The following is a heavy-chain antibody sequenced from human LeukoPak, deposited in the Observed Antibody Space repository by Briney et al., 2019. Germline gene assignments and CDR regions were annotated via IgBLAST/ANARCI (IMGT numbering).Heavy chain of an antibody. D-gene: IGHD6-19*01. CDR3: SRDLSSGWYYSAFDI. V-gene: IGHV3-23*01. CDR2: ISGSEGST. Sequence: GGSLRLSCAASGFPFSIYPMSWVRQAPGKGLEWVLDISGSEGSTYYADSVKGRFTISRDNAKNSLYLQMNSLRAEDMALYYCSRDLSSGWYYSAFDIWGQGAIVTVSP. CDR1: GFPFSIYP. J-gene: IGHJ3*02.